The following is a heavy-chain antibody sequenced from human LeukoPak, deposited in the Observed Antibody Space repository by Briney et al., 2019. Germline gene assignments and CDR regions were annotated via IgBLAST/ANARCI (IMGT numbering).Heavy chain of an antibody. CDR1: GYAFTSYG. D-gene: IGHD5-12*01. J-gene: IGHJ6*03. CDR3: ARVDSGYDLGHYYHYADV. Sequence: GASVKVSCKTSGYAFTSYGISWVRQAPGQGLEWVGWINNYNDNTNYAQQVQGRVTMTTDTSTSTAYMELRSLRSDDTAIYYCARVDSGYDLGHYYHYADVWGKGTTVTVSS. CDR2: INNYNDNT. V-gene: IGHV1-18*01.